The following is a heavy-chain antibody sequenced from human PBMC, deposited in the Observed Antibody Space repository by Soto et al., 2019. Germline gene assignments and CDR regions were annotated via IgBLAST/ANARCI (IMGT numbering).Heavy chain of an antibody. Sequence: QVQLQESGPGLVKPSETLSLTCTVSGDSISRYYWSWIRLSPGKGLEWIGYIYYSGETNYNPSVKSRVTIPVERTKNQCSLKPSSVTAADTAVYYCARDQGGEFLKGSGMDVWGQGTTVTVSS. V-gene: IGHV4-59*01. D-gene: IGHD3-10*01. CDR2: IYYSGET. CDR3: ARDQGGEFLKGSGMDV. CDR1: GDSISRYY. J-gene: IGHJ6*02.